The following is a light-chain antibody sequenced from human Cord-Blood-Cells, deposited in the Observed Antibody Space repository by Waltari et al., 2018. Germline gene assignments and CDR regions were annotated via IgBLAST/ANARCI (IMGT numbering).Light chain of an antibody. Sequence: QSALTQPASVSGSPGQSISISRAGTSRDVGGYNYVAWYQPHPGKAPKLMIYSVSNRPSGVSNRFSGSKSGNTASLTISGLQAEDEADYYCSSYTSSSTLGVFGGGTKLTVL. J-gene: IGLJ2*01. CDR2: SVS. V-gene: IGLV2-14*01. CDR3: SSYTSSSTLGV. CDR1: SRDVGGYNY.